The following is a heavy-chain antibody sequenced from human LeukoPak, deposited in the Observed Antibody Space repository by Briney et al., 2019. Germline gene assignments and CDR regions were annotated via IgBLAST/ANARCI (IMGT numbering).Heavy chain of an antibody. CDR1: GYTFTGYS. V-gene: IGHV1-2*02. CDR3: ARESGWSFDY. Sequence: GASVKVSCRASGYTFTGYSMHWVRQAPGQGLDWMGWINPNSGGTNYAQKFQGRVTMTRDTSINTAYMELSSLISDDTAVYYCARESGWSFDYWGQGSLVTVSS. CDR2: INPNSGGT. D-gene: IGHD6-19*01. J-gene: IGHJ4*02.